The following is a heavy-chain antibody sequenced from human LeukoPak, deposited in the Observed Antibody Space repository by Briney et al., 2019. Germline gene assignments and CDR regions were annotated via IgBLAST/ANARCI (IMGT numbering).Heavy chain of an antibody. CDR1: GFTFSSFA. Sequence: GGSLRLSCAASGFTFSSFAMHWVRQAPGKGLEWVAVISYDGNNKNYADSVKGRFTISGDNSKNTLYLQMNSLRAEDTAVYFCARGGISWYYYHYWGQGTLVTVSS. CDR2: ISYDGNNK. CDR3: ARGGISWYYYHY. D-gene: IGHD6-13*01. J-gene: IGHJ4*02. V-gene: IGHV3-30-3*01.